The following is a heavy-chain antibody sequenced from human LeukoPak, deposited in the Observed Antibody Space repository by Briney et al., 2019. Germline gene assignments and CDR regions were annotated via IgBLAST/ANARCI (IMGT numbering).Heavy chain of an antibody. CDR2: IYNTGAT. CDR3: VGSLWGYQFDY. J-gene: IGHJ4*02. CDR1: GFTVSSNY. Sequence: GGSLRLSCAASGFTVSSNYMSWVRHAPEKGLEWVSVIYNTGATYYADSVKGRFTISRDNSKNTVDLQMNSLSTEDTAVYYCVGSLWGYQFDYWGQGALVTVSS. V-gene: IGHV3-66*02. D-gene: IGHD3-16*01.